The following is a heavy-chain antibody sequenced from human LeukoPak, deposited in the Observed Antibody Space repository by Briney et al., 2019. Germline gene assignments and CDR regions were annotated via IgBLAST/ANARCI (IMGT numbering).Heavy chain of an antibody. CDR3: TRNPSSHDY. CDR1: GFTFGDYG. Sequence: GGSLRLSCTASGFTFGDYGMSWVRQAPGKGLEWVGFIRSKAYGGTTEYAASVKGRFTISRDDSKSIAYLQMNSLKNEDTAVYYCTRNPSSHDYWGQGTLVTVSS. J-gene: IGHJ4*02. CDR2: IRSKAYGGTT. V-gene: IGHV3-49*04.